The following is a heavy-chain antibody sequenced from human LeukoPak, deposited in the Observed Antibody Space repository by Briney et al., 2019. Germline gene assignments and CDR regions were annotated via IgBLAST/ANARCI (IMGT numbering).Heavy chain of an antibody. CDR2: IIPILGIG. V-gene: IGHV1-69*04. J-gene: IGHJ6*02. Sequence: ASVKVSCKASGGTFSSYAISWVRQAPGQGLEWMGRIIPILGIGNYAQKFQGRVTITADKSTSTAYMELSSLRSEDTAVYYCARGEQHLDRLYYHYGMDVWGQGTTVTVSS. CDR1: GGTFSSYA. D-gene: IGHD6-13*01. CDR3: ARGEQHLDRLYYHYGMDV.